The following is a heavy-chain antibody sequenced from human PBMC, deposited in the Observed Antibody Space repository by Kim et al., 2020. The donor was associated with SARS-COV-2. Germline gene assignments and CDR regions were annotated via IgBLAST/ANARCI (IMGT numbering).Heavy chain of an antibody. CDR2: VYYSGRT. CDR1: GGSISSYY. V-gene: IGHV4-59*08. J-gene: IGHJ2*01. Sequence: SETLSLTCTVSGGSISSYYWSWIRQPPGKGLEWIGYVYYSGRTNYNPSLKSRVTISVDTSKNQFSLKLSSVTATDTAVYYCARHGRSGYDWYFDLWGRGTLATVSS. CDR3: ARHGRSGYDWYFDL. D-gene: IGHD6-13*01.